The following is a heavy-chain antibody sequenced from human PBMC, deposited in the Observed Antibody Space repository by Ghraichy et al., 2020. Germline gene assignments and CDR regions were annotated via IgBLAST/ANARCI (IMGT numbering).Heavy chain of an antibody. CDR2: IVVGSGNT. CDR3: AAAGVERGNFGALDY. Sequence: SVKVSCKASGFTFTSSAMQWVRQARGQRLEWIGWIVVGSGNTNYAQKFQERVTITRDMSTSTAYMELSSLRSEDTAVYYCAAAGVERGNFGALDYWGQGTLVTVSS. CDR1: GFTFTSSA. D-gene: IGHD4-23*01. V-gene: IGHV1-58*02. J-gene: IGHJ4*02.